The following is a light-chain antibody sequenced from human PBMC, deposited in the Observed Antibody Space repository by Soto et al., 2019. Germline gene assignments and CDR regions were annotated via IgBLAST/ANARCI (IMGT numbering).Light chain of an antibody. CDR1: QSVTSTY. Sequence: LVLTQSPGTLSLSPGERATLSCRASQSVTSTYLAWYQQKPGLAPRLLISGTSNRAAGIPDRFSGSGSGTDFTLTISRLEPEDFAVYYCQQYDSSPRTFGQGTKVDIK. V-gene: IGKV3-20*01. CDR2: GTS. CDR3: QQYDSSPRT. J-gene: IGKJ1*01.